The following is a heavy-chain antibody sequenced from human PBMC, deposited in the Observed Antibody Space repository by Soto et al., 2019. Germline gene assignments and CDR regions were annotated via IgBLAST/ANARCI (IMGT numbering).Heavy chain of an antibody. D-gene: IGHD1-20*01. CDR1: GFNFITFS. Sequence: DVQLVESGGGLVKPVGSLRLSCAASGFNFITFSMNWVRQAPGKGLEWVSSISASSSSIYYAESVKGRFTVSRDNAKNSLYLQMNSLTAEDTALYYCVRDAYNRDAFDIWGQGTTVTVSS. CDR2: ISASSSSI. V-gene: IGHV3-21*01. CDR3: VRDAYNRDAFDI. J-gene: IGHJ3*02.